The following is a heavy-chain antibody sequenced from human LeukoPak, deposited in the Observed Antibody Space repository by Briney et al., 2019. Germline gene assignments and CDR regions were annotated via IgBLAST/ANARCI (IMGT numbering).Heavy chain of an antibody. V-gene: IGHV3-7*01. Sequence: GGSLRLSCAASGFTFSSYAMSWVRQAPGKGLEWVANIKQDGSEKYYVDSVKGRFTISRDNAKNSLYLQMNSLRAEDTAVYYCTRLPIKYYDFWSGYPTPPYFDYWGQGTLVTVSS. CDR2: IKQDGSEK. D-gene: IGHD3-3*01. J-gene: IGHJ4*02. CDR3: TRLPIKYYDFWSGYPTPPYFDY. CDR1: GFTFSSYA.